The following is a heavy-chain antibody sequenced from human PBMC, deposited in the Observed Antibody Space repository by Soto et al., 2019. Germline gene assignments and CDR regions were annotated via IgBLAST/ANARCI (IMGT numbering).Heavy chain of an antibody. CDR2: IIPIFGTA. D-gene: IGHD4-17*01. CDR3: ASLTVTTLVDWYFDL. V-gene: IGHV1-69*12. CDR1: GGTFSSYA. Sequence: QVQLVQSGAEVKKPGSSVKVSCKASGGTFSSYAISWVRQAPGQGLEWMGGIIPIFGTANYAQKFQGRVTIPADESTSTAYMELSSLRSEDTAVYYCASLTVTTLVDWYFDLWGRGTLVTVSS. J-gene: IGHJ2*01.